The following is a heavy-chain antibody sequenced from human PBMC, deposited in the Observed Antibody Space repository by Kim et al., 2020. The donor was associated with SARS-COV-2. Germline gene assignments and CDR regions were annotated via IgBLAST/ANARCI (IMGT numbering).Heavy chain of an antibody. CDR1: GFTVSSNY. D-gene: IGHD6-19*01. CDR2: IYSGGST. Sequence: GGSLRLSCAASGFTVSSNYMSWVRQAPGKGLEWVSVIYSGGSTYYSDSVKGRFTIFRDNSKNTLYLQMNSLRAADTAVYYCAREHSSGYLPRDYWGQGTL. J-gene: IGHJ4*02. V-gene: IGHV3-66*01. CDR3: AREHSSGYLPRDY.